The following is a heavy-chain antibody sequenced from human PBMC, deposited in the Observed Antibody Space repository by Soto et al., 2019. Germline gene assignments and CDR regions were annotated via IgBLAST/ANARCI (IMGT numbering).Heavy chain of an antibody. Sequence: PEGSLSLSCAASGFPFSSYGMHWVRPAPGKGLEWVTGILYDGSDKYYADSVKGRFTISRENSKNTLYLQMNSLRTEDSAVYYCAKAGGGFGDFVHHWGQGTPVTVS. CDR1: GFPFSSYG. CDR3: AKAGGGFGDFVHH. J-gene: IGHJ4*02. D-gene: IGHD3-10*01. V-gene: IGHV3-30*18. CDR2: ILYDGSDK.